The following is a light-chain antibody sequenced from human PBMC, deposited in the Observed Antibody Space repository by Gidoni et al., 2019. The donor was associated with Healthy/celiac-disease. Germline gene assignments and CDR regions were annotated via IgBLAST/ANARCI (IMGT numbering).Light chain of an antibody. CDR3: QQSYSTPWT. CDR2: AAS. V-gene: IGKV1-39*01. CDR1: QSISSY. Sequence: PSSLSASVGDRVTIKCRASQSISSYLNWYQQKPGKAPKLLIYAASSLQSGVPSRFSGSGSGTDFTLTISSLQPEDFATYYCQQSYSTPWTFGQGTKVEIK. J-gene: IGKJ1*01.